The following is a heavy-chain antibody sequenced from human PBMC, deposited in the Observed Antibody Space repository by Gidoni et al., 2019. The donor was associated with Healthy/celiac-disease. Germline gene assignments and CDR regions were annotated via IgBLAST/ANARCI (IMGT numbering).Heavy chain of an antibody. CDR1: GGSFSSYY. CDR3: ARYTYYDNYSYYMDV. Sequence: QVQLQESGPGLVKPSETLSLTCTVSGGSFSSYYWSWIRQPPGKGREWIGYIYYSGSTNYNPSLKSRVTISVDTSKHQFSLKLSSVTSADTSVYYCARYTYYDNYSYYMDVWGKGTTVTVSS. D-gene: IGHD3-22*01. CDR2: IYYSGST. J-gene: IGHJ6*03. V-gene: IGHV4-59*01.